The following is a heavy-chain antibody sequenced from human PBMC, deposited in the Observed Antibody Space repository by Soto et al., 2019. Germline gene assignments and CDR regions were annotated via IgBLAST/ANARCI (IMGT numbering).Heavy chain of an antibody. D-gene: IGHD2-2*01. Sequence: QVQLVESGGGVVQPGRSLRLSCAASGFTFSSYAMHWVRQAPGKGLEWVAVISYDGSNKYYADSVKGRFTISRDNSKHTMYLQMNSLRAEDTAVYYCARDGGDIVVVPAAIRYGMDVWGQGTTVTVSS. CDR2: ISYDGSNK. V-gene: IGHV3-30-3*01. J-gene: IGHJ6*02. CDR1: GFTFSSYA. CDR3: ARDGGDIVVVPAAIRYGMDV.